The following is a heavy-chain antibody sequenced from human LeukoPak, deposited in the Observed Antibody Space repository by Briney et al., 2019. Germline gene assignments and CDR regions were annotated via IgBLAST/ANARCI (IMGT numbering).Heavy chain of an antibody. V-gene: IGHV4-34*01. CDR3: ARVSAASRHFDY. CDR1: GGSFSGYY. J-gene: IGHJ4*02. CDR2: INHSGST. D-gene: IGHD6-13*01. Sequence: PSETLSVTRAVYGGSFSGYYWSWIRQHPGKGLEWIGEINHSGSTNYNPSLKCRVTISVDTSKNQFSLKLSSVTAADTAVYYCARVSAASRHFDYWGQGTLVTVSS.